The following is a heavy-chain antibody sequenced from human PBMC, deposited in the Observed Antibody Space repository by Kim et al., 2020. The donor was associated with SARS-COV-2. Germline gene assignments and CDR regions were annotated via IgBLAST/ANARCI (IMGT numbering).Heavy chain of an antibody. V-gene: IGHV1-8*01. CDR3: ARGKLGAAAGTLYYYYYYGMDV. J-gene: IGHJ6*02. D-gene: IGHD6-13*01. CDR1: GYTFTSYD. Sequence: ASVKVSCKASGYTFTSYDINWVRQATGQGLEWMGWMNPNSGNTGYAQKFQGRVTMTRNTSISTAYMELSSLRSEDTAVYYCARGKLGAAAGTLYYYYYYGMDVWGQGTTVTVSS. CDR2: MNPNSGNT.